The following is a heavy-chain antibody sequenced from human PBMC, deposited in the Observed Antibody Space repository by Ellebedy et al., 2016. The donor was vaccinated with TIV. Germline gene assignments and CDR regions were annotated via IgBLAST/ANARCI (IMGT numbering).Heavy chain of an antibody. CDR2: ISSSGSTI. J-gene: IGHJ5*02. CDR1: GFTFSDYY. D-gene: IGHD2-15*01. V-gene: IGHV3-11*01. CDR3: ARDRPRAVVVAATGIGGWFDP. Sequence: PGGSLRLSCAASGFTFSDYYMSWIRQAPGKGLEWVSYISSSGSTIYYADSVKGRFTISRDNAKNSLYLQMNSLRAEDTAVYYCARDRPRAVVVAATGIGGWFDPWGQGTLVTVSS.